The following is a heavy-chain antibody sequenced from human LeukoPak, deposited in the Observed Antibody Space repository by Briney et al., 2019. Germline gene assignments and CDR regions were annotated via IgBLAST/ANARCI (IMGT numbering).Heavy chain of an antibody. J-gene: IGHJ6*01. D-gene: IGHD5-18*01. CDR3: ARAGIRGYSYGYPYYYGMDV. CDR1: GGTFSSYA. V-gene: IGHV1-69*13. Sequence: SVKVSCKASGGTFSSYAISWVRQAPGQGLEWMGGIIPIFGTANYAQKFQGRVTITADESTSTAYMELSSLRSEDTAVYCCARAGIRGYSYGYPYYYGMDVWGQGTTVTVSS. CDR2: IIPIFGTA.